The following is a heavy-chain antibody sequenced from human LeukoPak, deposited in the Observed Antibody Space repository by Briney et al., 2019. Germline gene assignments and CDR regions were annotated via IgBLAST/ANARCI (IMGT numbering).Heavy chain of an antibody. CDR1: GFTFSSYA. J-gene: IGHJ4*02. D-gene: IGHD3-22*01. CDR2: VSGGGGST. V-gene: IGHV3-23*01. CDR3: AKGGYYYDSSGYYYDFDY. Sequence: GGSLRLSCAASGFTFSSYAMTWVRQAPGKGLEWVSAVSGGGGSTYYADSVKGRFTISRDNSKNTLYLQMNSLRAEDTAVYYCAKGGYYYDSSGYYYDFDYWGQGTLVTVSS.